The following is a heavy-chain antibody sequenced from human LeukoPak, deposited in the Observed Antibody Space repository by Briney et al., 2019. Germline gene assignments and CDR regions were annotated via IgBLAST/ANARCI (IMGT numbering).Heavy chain of an antibody. D-gene: IGHD3-22*01. CDR3: TGDDSSGYYSAGGDY. J-gene: IGHJ4*02. CDR2: IRSKANSYAT. Sequence: PGGSLRLSCSASGFTFSGSAMHWVRQASGKGLEWFGRIRSKANSYATAYAASVKGRFTISRDDSKNTAYLQMNSLKTEDTAVYYCTGDDSSGYYSAGGDYWGQGTLVTVSS. CDR1: GFTFSGSA. V-gene: IGHV3-73*01.